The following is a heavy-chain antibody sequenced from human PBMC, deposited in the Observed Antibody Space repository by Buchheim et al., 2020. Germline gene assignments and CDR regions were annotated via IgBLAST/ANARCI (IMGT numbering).Heavy chain of an antibody. CDR2: IYHSGST. CDR3: ARGNGSYSFNY. V-gene: IGHV4-4*02. J-gene: IGHJ4*02. CDR1: GGSIRSTNW. Sequence: QVQLQESGPGPVKPSGTLSLTCAVSGGSIRSTNWRTWVRQPPGKGLEWIGEIYHSGSTNYNPSLKRRVTISVDKSKNQFSLKVTAVAAADTAVYYCARGNGSYSFNYWGQGTL. D-gene: IGHD1-26*01.